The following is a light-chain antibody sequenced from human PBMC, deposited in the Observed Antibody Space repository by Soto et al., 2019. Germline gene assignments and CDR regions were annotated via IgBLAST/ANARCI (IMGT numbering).Light chain of an antibody. CDR1: SSDVGGYKF. V-gene: IGLV2-14*01. CDR2: EVN. Sequence: QSVLTQPASVSASPGQSITISCTGTSSDVGGYKFVSWYQHHPGKAPKLMIYEVNNRPSGVSNRFSGSKSGNTASLTISGLPPEDEADYYCLSYTSANTRVFGGGTKLTVL. J-gene: IGLJ3*02. CDR3: LSYTSANTRV.